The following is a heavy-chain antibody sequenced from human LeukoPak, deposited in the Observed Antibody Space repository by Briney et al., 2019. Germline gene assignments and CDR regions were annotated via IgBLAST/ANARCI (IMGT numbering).Heavy chain of an antibody. CDR1: GGSISSGGYY. D-gene: IGHD3-10*01. V-gene: IGHV4-31*03. J-gene: IGHJ6*02. CDR2: IYYSGST. Sequence: SETLSLTCTVSGGSISSGGYYWSWIRQHPGKGLEWIGNIYYSGSTYYNPSLKSRVTISVDTSKNQFSLKLSSVTAADTAVYYCARDRASPEYYYYGMDVWGQGTTVTVSS. CDR3: ARDRASPEYYYYGMDV.